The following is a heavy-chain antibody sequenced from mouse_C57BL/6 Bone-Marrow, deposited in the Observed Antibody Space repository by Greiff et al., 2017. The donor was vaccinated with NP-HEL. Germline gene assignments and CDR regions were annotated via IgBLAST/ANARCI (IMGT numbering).Heavy chain of an antibody. J-gene: IGHJ3*01. V-gene: IGHV1-56*01. CDR3: ARDDYDGAWFAY. Sequence: VQLQQSGPELVRPGASVKISCKAPGYTFTSHWMQWVRQRPGQGLEWIGEIFPGSGSTYYNEKFKGKATLTVDTYSSTAYMQLSSLTSEDSAVYFCARDDYDGAWFAYWGQGTLVTVAA. CDR1: GYTFTSHW. D-gene: IGHD2-4*01. CDR2: IFPGSGST.